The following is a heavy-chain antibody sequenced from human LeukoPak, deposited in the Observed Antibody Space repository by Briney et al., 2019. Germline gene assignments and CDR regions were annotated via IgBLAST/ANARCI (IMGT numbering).Heavy chain of an antibody. D-gene: IGHD3-10*01. J-gene: IGHJ4*02. Sequence: ASVKVSCMASGYTFTIDHMHWVRQAPGQGLEWMGIINPSGGDTSYAQKFQGRVTMTRDTSTSTVYMELSSLRSEDTAVYYCARVGSVGSFDFWGQGTLVTVSS. V-gene: IGHV1-46*01. CDR1: GYTFTIDH. CDR3: ARVGSVGSFDF. CDR2: INPSGGDT.